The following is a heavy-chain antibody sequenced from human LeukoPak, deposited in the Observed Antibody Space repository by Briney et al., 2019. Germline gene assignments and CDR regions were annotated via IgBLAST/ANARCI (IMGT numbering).Heavy chain of an antibody. CDR1: GFTFSSYG. D-gene: IGHD4-11*01. CDR3: AKDLRGYSKVGYYFDY. J-gene: IGHJ4*02. Sequence: PGGSLRLSCAASGFTFSSYGMHWVRQAPGKGLEWVAFIRYDGSNKYYADSVKGRFTISRDNSKNTLYLQMNSLRAEDTAVYYCAKDLRGYSKVGYYFDYWGQGTLVTVSS. V-gene: IGHV3-30*02. CDR2: IRYDGSNK.